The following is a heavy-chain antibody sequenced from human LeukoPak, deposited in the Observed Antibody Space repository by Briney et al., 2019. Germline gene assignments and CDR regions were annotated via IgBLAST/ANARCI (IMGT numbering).Heavy chain of an antibody. CDR2: IWYDGSNK. J-gene: IGHJ4*02. CDR3: ARDSDYYDSSGYPQDFDY. V-gene: IGHV3-33*01. Sequence: GGSLRLSCAASGFTFSSYGMHWVRQAPGKGLEWVAVIWYDGSNKYYADSVKGRFTISRDNSKNTLYLQMNSLRAEDTAVYYCARDSDYYDSSGYPQDFDYWGQGTLVIVSS. CDR1: GFTFSSYG. D-gene: IGHD3-22*01.